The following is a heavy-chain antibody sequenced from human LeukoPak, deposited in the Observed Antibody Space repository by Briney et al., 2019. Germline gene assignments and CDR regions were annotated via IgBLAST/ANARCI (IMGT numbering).Heavy chain of an antibody. J-gene: IGHJ3*02. V-gene: IGHV4-34*01. D-gene: IGHD5-18*01. CDR2: INHSGST. Sequence: SETLSLTCAVYGGSFSGYYWSWIRQPPGKGLEWIGEINHSGSTNYNPSLKSRVTISVDTSKNQFSLKLSSVTAADTAVYYCARVAMVNDCAFDIWGQGTMVTVSS. CDR1: GGSFSGYY. CDR3: ARVAMVNDCAFDI.